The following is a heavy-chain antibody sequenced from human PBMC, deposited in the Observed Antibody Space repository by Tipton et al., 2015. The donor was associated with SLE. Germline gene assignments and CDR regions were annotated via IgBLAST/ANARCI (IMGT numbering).Heavy chain of an antibody. CDR1: GGSISSSSYH. D-gene: IGHD6-6*01. Sequence: TLSLTCTVSGGSISSSSYHWGWVRQPPGKGPEWIGSIYYSGSTHYNPSLESRVTISVDTSKNQFSLKLSSVTAADTAVYFCAREVRQLLIYFDSWGQGTLVTVSS. V-gene: IGHV4-39*07. CDR3: AREVRQLLIYFDS. J-gene: IGHJ4*02. CDR2: IYYSGST.